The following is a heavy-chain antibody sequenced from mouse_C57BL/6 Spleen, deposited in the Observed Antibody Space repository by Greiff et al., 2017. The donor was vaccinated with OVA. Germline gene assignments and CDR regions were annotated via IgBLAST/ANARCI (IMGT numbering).Heavy chain of an antibody. D-gene: IGHD1-1*01. J-gene: IGHJ1*03. CDR3: ARPYGSSYRYFDV. Sequence: QVQLQQSGAELARPGASVKLSCEASGYTFTSYGISWVKQRTGQGLEWIGEIYPRSGNTYYNEKFKGKATLTADKSSSTAYMELRSLTSEDSAVYFCARPYGSSYRYFDVWGTGTTVTVSS. V-gene: IGHV1-81*01. CDR1: GYTFTSYG. CDR2: IYPRSGNT.